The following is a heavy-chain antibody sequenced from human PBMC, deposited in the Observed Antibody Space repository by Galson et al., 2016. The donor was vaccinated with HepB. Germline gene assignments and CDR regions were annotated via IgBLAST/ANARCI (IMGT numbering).Heavy chain of an antibody. D-gene: IGHD7-27*01. J-gene: IGHJ4*02. CDR1: GDSVSSNSAG. V-gene: IGHV6-1*01. Sequence: CAISGDSVSSNSAGWYWIRQSPSRGLEWLGRTYYRPKWHFDYAESVKSRITINPDTAKNQFSLQLNSVTPEDTAIYYCARSYLLGRGFGSWGQGTLVTVSS. CDR2: TYYRPKWHF. CDR3: ARSYLLGRGFGS.